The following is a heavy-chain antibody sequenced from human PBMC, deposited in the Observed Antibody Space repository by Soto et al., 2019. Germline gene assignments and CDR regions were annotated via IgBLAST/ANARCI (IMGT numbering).Heavy chain of an antibody. V-gene: IGHV4-30-2*01. D-gene: IGHD2-8*02. CDR2: IYHGGST. J-gene: IGHJ1*01. Sequence: QLQLQESGSGLVKPSQTLSLTCAVSGGSISSGGYSWSWIRQPPGKGLEYIGYIYHGGSTYYNPSLQGRVTISVDRSKNQFSLKLSSVTAADTAVYYCARGETSGAYFHHWGQGTLVTVSS. CDR3: ARGETSGAYFHH. CDR1: GGSISSGGYS.